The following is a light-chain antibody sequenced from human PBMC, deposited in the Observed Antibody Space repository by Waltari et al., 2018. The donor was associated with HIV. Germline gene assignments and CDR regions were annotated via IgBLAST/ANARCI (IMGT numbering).Light chain of an antibody. CDR2: KAS. Sequence: DIQMTQSPSTLSASVGDRVIIACRASQSISNWLAWYQQKPGKAPKVLIYKASTLESGVPSRFSGSGSGTEFTLTISSLQPDDFATYYCQQYNSYSYTFGQGTKLEIK. CDR3: QQYNSYSYT. V-gene: IGKV1-5*03. J-gene: IGKJ2*01. CDR1: QSISNW.